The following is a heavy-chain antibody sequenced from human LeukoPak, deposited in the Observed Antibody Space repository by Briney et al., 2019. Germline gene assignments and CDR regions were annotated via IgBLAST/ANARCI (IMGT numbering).Heavy chain of an antibody. CDR3: AGSVGIVVVPAGTNHWFDP. V-gene: IGHV4-34*01. CDR2: INHSGST. D-gene: IGHD2-2*01. CDR1: GGSFSGYY. Sequence: SERLSLTCAAYGGSFSGYYWSWIRQPPGKGLEWIGEINHSGSTNYNPSLKSRVTISVDTSKNQFSLKLSSVTAADTAVYYCAGSVGIVVVPAGTNHWFDPWGQGTLVSASS. J-gene: IGHJ5*02.